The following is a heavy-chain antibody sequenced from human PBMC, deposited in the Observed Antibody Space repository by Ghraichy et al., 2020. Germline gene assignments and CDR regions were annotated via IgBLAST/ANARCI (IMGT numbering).Heavy chain of an antibody. CDR2: IHHSGNT. Sequence: SETLSLTCSVSGYSISSGHYWGWIRQPPGKGLEWIGSIHHSGNTQYNPSLKSRVTISADTSKNQFSLKLTSVTAADTAVYYCARGGTVATIIALGVDGLDVWGQGTSVTVPS. CDR3: ARGGTVATIIALGVDGLDV. J-gene: IGHJ6*02. CDR1: GYSISSGHY. V-gene: IGHV4-38-2*02. D-gene: IGHD5-12*01.